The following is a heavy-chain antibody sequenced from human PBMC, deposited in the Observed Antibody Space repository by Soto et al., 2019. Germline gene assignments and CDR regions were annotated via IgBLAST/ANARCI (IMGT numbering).Heavy chain of an antibody. CDR3: ARGVPWQQLINY. Sequence: GGSLRLSCAASGFTFSSYWMHWVRQAPGKGLVWVSRINGDGSDTGYADSVKGRFTISRDNAKNTMYLQMNSLRVEDTAVYYCARGVPWQQLINYRGQGTLVTVSS. V-gene: IGHV3-74*01. J-gene: IGHJ4*02. CDR2: INGDGSDT. CDR1: GFTFSSYW. D-gene: IGHD6-13*01.